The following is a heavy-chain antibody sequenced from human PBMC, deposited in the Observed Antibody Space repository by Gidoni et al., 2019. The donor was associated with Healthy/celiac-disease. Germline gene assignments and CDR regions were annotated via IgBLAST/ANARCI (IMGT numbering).Heavy chain of an antibody. Sequence: QVQLVQSGAEVKKPGSSVKVSCKASGGTFSSYAISWVRQAPGQGLEWVGGIIPIFGTANYAQKFQGRVTITADKSTSTAYMELSSLRAEDTAVYYCARDRWELLRGDYYYYYGMDVWGQGTTVTVSS. D-gene: IGHD1-26*01. CDR1: GGTFSSYA. V-gene: IGHV1-69*06. CDR2: IIPIFGTA. CDR3: ARDRWELLRGDYYYYYGMDV. J-gene: IGHJ6*02.